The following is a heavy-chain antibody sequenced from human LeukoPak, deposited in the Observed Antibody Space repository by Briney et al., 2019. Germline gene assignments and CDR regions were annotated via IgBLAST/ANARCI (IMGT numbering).Heavy chain of an antibody. CDR2: INHSGST. Sequence: PSETLSLTCAVYGGSFSGYYWSWIRQPPGKGLEWIGEINHSGSTNYNPSLKSRVTISVDTSKNQFSLKLSSVTAADTAVYYCARGGRRMLYYRGFDPWGQGTLVTVSS. J-gene: IGHJ5*02. V-gene: IGHV4-34*01. CDR1: GGSFSGYY. D-gene: IGHD2-8*01. CDR3: ARGGRRMLYYRGFDP.